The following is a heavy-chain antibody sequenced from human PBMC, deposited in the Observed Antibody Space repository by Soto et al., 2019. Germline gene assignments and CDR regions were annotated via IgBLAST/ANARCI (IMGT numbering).Heavy chain of an antibody. V-gene: IGHV5-51*01. J-gene: IGHJ4*02. CDR1: GYTFTSHW. CDR2: IFPGDSDT. Sequence: LKISCKGSGYTFTSHWIGWVRQIPGKGLDWMGIIFPGDSDTIYSPSFQGQVTISADKSINTAYLQWSSLKSSDTAMYYCARRGGRREWDSGGQGTMVTVAS. CDR3: ARRGGRREWDS. D-gene: IGHD3-10*01.